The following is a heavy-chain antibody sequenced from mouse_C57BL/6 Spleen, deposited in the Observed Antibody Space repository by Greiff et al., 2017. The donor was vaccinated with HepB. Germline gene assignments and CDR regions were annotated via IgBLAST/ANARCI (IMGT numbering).Heavy chain of an antibody. D-gene: IGHD1-1*01. CDR3: ARRRCLGGSSSMDY. J-gene: IGHJ4*01. Sequence: VQLQQSGPELVKPGASVKMSCKASGYTFTDYNMHWVKQSHGKSLEWIGYINPNNGGTSYNQKFKGKATLTVSKSSSTAYMELRSLTSEDSAVYYCARRRCLGGSSSMDYWGKGTSVTVSS. V-gene: IGHV1-22*01. CDR1: GYTFTDYN. CDR2: INPNNGGT.